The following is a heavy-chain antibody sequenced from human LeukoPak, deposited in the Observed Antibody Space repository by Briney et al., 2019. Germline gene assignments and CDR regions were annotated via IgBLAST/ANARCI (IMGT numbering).Heavy chain of an antibody. CDR3: ARQDGGGLYYFDY. D-gene: IGHD4-23*01. CDR2: IYPGDSDT. Sequence: GESLKISCKGSGYTFTYWIAWVRQMPGKGLEWMGIIYPGDSDTRYSPSFQGQVTISVDKYISTAYLQWSSLKASDTAMYYCARQDGGGLYYFDYWGQGTLVTVSS. CDR1: GYTFTYW. V-gene: IGHV5-51*01. J-gene: IGHJ4*02.